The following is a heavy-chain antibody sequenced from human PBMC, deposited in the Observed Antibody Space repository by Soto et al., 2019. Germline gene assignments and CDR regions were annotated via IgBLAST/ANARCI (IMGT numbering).Heavy chain of an antibody. CDR3: ARNGQPPYYYYGMDV. CDR1: GYTFSRYG. D-gene: IGHD2-8*01. Sequence: QGQLVQSGPEVKKPGASVKVSCKASGYTFSRYGISWVRQASGQGLEWMGWVSGYNGDTKYAQKVQGRVTMTIDTSTYTAYMELRSLTSDDTAKYYCARNGQPPYYYYGMDVWGQGTTVTVSS. V-gene: IGHV1-18*01. J-gene: IGHJ6*02. CDR2: VSGYNGDT.